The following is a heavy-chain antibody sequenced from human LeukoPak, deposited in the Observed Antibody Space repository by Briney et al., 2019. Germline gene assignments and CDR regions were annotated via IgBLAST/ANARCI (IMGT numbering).Heavy chain of an antibody. CDR3: ARDEISFMVRGVPFDY. J-gene: IGHJ4*02. V-gene: IGHV4-4*02. Sequence: SETLSLTCAVSGGSISSSNWWSWIRQPPGKGLEWIGSIYYSGSTYYNPSLKSRVTISVDTSKNQFSLKLSSVTAADTAVYYCARDEISFMVRGVPFDYWGQGTLVTVSS. D-gene: IGHD3-10*01. CDR1: GGSISSSNW. CDR2: IYYSGST.